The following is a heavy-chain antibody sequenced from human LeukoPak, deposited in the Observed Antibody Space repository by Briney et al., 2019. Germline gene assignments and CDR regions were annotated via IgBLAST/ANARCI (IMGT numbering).Heavy chain of an antibody. CDR1: GGSISSYY. V-gene: IGHV4-59*01. D-gene: IGHD6-13*01. CDR3: ARGSGFSSSSLGIAAADYYVDV. J-gene: IGHJ6*03. Sequence: PSETLSLTCTVSGGSISSYYWSWIRQPPGKGLEWIGYIYYSGSTNYNPSLKSRVTISVDTSKNQFSLKLSSVTAADTAVYYCARGSGFSSSSLGIAAADYYVDVWGKGTTVTVSS. CDR2: IYYSGST.